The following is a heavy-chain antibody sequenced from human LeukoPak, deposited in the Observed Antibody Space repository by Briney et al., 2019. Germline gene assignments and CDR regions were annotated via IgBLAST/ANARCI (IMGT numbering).Heavy chain of an antibody. CDR3: ARGNGGGYYYGMDV. V-gene: IGHV4-59*01. CDR2: IYYSGST. D-gene: IGHD2-15*01. Sequence: SETLPLTRTVSGGSISSYYWSWIRQPPGKGLEWVGYIYYSGSTNYNPSLKSRVTISVDTSKNQFSLKLSSVTAADTAVYYCARGNGGGYYYGMDVWGQGTTVTVSS. CDR1: GGSISSYY. J-gene: IGHJ6*02.